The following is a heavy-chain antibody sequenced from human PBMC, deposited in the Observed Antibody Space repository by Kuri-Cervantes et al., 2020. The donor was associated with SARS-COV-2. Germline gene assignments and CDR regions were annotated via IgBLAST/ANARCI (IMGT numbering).Heavy chain of an antibody. D-gene: IGHD2-2*01. J-gene: IGHJ6*02. CDR1: GFTFSSYA. CDR2: ISYDGGNK. V-gene: IGHV3-30-3*01. CDR3: ARDVNIVVVPAYYYGMDV. Sequence: GESLKISCAASGFTFSSYAMHWVRQAPGKGLEWVAVISYDGGNKYYADSVKGRFTISRDNAKNSLYLQMNSLRAEDTAVYYCARDVNIVVVPAYYYGMDVWGQGTTVTVSS.